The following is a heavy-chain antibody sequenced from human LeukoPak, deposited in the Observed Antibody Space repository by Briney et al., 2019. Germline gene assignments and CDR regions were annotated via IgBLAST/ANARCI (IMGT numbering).Heavy chain of an antibody. CDR3: ARWGAFEI. CDR2: LYYTGST. Sequence: SETLSLTCTVSGDSISTYYWSWIRQPPGKGLEWIGYLYYTGSTNYNPSLKSRVTISVDRSKNQISLKLTSVTAADTAVYYCARWGAFEIWGQGTMVTVSS. J-gene: IGHJ3*02. V-gene: IGHV4-59*12. CDR1: GDSISTYY. D-gene: IGHD3-16*01.